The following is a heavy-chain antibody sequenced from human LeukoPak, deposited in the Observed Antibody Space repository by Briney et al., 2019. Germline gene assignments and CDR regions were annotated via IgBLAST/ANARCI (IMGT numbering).Heavy chain of an antibody. CDR3: ARVGDYALKD. CDR2: IYYSVST. J-gene: IGHJ4*02. Sequence: PSETLSLTYIVSGGPISSSFWSWIRQSPGKGLEWIGYIYYSVSTNYSPSLNSRVTISVDTSKNQVSLRLSSVTAADTAVYYCARVGDYALKDWGQGTLVTVSS. D-gene: IGHD3-16*01. V-gene: IGHV4-59*01. CDR1: GGPISSSF.